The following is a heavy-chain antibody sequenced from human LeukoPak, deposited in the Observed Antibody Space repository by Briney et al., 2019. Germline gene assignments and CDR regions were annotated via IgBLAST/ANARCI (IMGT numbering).Heavy chain of an antibody. D-gene: IGHD1-26*01. Sequence: GGSLRLSCAASGFTFSSYAMSWVRQAPGKGLEWVSVIYSGGSTYYSDSVKGRFTISRDNSKNTLYLQMNSLRAEDTAVYYCARALRGSYYFDYWGQGTLVTVSS. CDR1: GFTFSSYA. V-gene: IGHV3-53*01. CDR3: ARALRGSYYFDY. J-gene: IGHJ4*02. CDR2: IYSGGST.